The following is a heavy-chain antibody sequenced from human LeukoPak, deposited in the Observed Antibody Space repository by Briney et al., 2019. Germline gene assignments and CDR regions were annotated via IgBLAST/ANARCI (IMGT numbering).Heavy chain of an antibody. CDR3: AKAEDSGSYFGFDY. CDR1: GFTFSSYG. J-gene: IGHJ4*02. Sequence: GGSLRLSCAASGFTFSSYGMHWVRQAPGKGLEWVAFIRYYGSNKYYADSVKGRFTISRDNSKNTLYLQMNSLRAEDTAVYYCAKAEDSGSYFGFDYWGQGTLVTVSS. V-gene: IGHV3-30*02. CDR2: IRYYGSNK. D-gene: IGHD1-26*01.